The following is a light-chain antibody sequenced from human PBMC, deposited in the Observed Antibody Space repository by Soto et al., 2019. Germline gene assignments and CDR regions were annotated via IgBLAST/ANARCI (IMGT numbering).Light chain of an antibody. CDR1: SSDVGGYDF. Sequence: QSALTQPASVSGSPGQSITISCTGTSSDVGGYDFVSWYQQHPGKAPKIMIYEVTRRPLGVSNRFSGSKSGNTASLIISGLQAEDEADYYCSSYTSSSTSPVLFGGGTKLNVL. J-gene: IGLJ2*01. V-gene: IGLV2-14*01. CDR3: SSYTSSSTSPVL. CDR2: EVT.